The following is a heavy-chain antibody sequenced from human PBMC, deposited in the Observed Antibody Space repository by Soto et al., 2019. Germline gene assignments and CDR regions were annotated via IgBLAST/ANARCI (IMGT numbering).Heavy chain of an antibody. Sequence: EVQLVESGGGLVQPGGSLRLSCAASGFTFSTYWMHWVRQAPGKGLVWVSRISGDGSSTSYADSVKGRFTISRDNAKSTLYLQMNSLTAEDTAVYYCARGGMEPVDYWGQGTLVTVSS. CDR2: ISGDGSST. V-gene: IGHV3-74*01. J-gene: IGHJ4*02. CDR1: GFTFSTYW. D-gene: IGHD1-26*01. CDR3: ARGGMEPVDY.